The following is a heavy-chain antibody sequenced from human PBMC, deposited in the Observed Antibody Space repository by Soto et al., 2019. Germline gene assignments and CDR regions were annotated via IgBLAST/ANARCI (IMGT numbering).Heavy chain of an antibody. V-gene: IGHV3-30*18. CDR3: AKDQGYYYDSSGYYPESAFDI. CDR1: GFTFSSYG. CDR2: ISYDGSNK. D-gene: IGHD3-22*01. J-gene: IGHJ3*02. Sequence: QVQLVESGGGVFQPGRSLRLSCAASGFTFSSYGMHWVRQAPGKGLEWVAVISYDGSNKYYANSVKGRFTISSDNSKNPLYLQINSLRAEDTAVFYFAKDQGYYYDSSGYYPESAFDIWGQGTMVPVSS.